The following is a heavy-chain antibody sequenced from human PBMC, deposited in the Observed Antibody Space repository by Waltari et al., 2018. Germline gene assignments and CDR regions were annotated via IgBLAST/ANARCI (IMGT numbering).Heavy chain of an antibody. CDR1: VYTFTSYD. D-gene: IGHD6-19*01. CDR2: MNPNSGNT. J-gene: IGHJ2*01. V-gene: IGHV1-8*03. CDR3: ARASQWLVTQADWYFDL. Sequence: VQLVQSGAEEKKPGASVKVSCKASVYTFTSYDINWVRQATGQGLEWMGWMNPNSGNTGYAQKFQGRVTITRNTSIGTAYMELGSLRSEDTAVYYCARASQWLVTQADWYFDLWGRGTLVTVSS.